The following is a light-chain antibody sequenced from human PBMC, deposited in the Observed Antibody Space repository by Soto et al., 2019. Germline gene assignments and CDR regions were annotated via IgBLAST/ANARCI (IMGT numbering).Light chain of an antibody. V-gene: IGKV1-17*01. Sequence: DIQMTQSPSSLSSSVGDTVTITCRASQGIRNGLSWYQQKPGTAPKRLIYAASTLQSGVPSRFSGSGSGTEFTLTISSLQSEDFATYYCLQHKTYPWTFGQGTKVEIK. J-gene: IGKJ1*01. CDR1: QGIRNG. CDR2: AAS. CDR3: LQHKTYPWT.